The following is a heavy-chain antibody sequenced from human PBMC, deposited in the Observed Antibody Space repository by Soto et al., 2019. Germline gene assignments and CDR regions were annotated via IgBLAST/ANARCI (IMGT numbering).Heavy chain of an antibody. J-gene: IGHJ4*02. D-gene: IGHD6-19*01. CDR1: GGSVSSGSYY. Sequence: SETLSLTCTVSGGSVSSGSYYWSWIRQPPGKGLEWIGYIYYSGSTNYNPSLKSRVTISVDTSKNQFSLKLSSVTAADTAVYYCAREERQWLVPGYFDYWGQGTLVTVSS. CDR3: AREERQWLVPGYFDY. V-gene: IGHV4-61*01. CDR2: IYYSGST.